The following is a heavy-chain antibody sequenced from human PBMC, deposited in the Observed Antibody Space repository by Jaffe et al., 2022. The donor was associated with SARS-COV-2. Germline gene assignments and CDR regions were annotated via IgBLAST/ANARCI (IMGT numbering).Heavy chain of an antibody. Sequence: EVQLVESGGGLVQPGGSLRLSCAASGFTFSSYWMSWVRQAPGKGLEWVANIKQDGSEKYYVDSVKGRFTISRDNAKNSLYLQMNSLRAEDTAVYYCARDCRGYSLDLGMDVWGQGTTVTVSS. J-gene: IGHJ6*02. D-gene: IGHD5-18*01. V-gene: IGHV3-7*03. CDR2: IKQDGSEK. CDR3: ARDCRGYSLDLGMDV. CDR1: GFTFSSYW.